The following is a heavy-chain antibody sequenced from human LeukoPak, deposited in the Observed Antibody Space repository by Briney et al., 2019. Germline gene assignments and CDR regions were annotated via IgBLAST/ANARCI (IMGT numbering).Heavy chain of an antibody. CDR3: ARDHYDFWSGIGDYGMDV. V-gene: IGHV7-4-1*02. D-gene: IGHD3-3*01. CDR1: GYTFTGYA. Sequence: ASVKVSCKASGYTFTGYAMNWVRQAPGQGLEWMGWINTNTGNPTYAQGFTGRFVFSLDTSVSTAYLQISSLKAEDTAVYYCARDHYDFWSGIGDYGMDVWGQGTTVTVSS. J-gene: IGHJ6*02. CDR2: INTNTGNP.